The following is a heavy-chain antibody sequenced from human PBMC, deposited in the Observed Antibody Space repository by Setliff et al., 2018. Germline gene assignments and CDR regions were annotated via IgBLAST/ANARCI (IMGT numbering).Heavy chain of an antibody. J-gene: IGHJ6*03. CDR2: INHSGST. CDR1: GGSFSGYY. CDR3: ARMSGFLYMDV. V-gene: IGHV4-34*01. D-gene: IGHD3-3*01. Sequence: SETLSLTCAVYGGSFSGYYWSWIRQPPGKGLEWIGEINHSGSTNYNPSLKSRVTISVDTSKNQFSLKLSSVTAADTAVYYCARMSGFLYMDVWGRGTTVTVSS.